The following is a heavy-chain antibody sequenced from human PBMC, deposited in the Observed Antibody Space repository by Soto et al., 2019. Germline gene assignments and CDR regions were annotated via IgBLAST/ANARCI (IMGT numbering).Heavy chain of an antibody. CDR3: ARSLRATSPLSY. D-gene: IGHD3-10*01. CDR2: ISESSDYT. J-gene: IGHJ4*02. V-gene: IGHV3-21*05. Sequence: GGSLRLSCTASGFAFMTYGMSWVRQAPGKGLEWVAYISESSDYTNYADSVKGRFTISRDNAQNSLALHMNSLRAEDTALYFCARSLRATSPLSYWGQGAPVTVSS. CDR1: GFAFMTYG.